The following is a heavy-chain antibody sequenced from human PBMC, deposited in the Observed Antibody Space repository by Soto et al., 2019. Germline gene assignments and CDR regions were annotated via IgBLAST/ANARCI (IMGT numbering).Heavy chain of an antibody. J-gene: IGHJ4*02. Sequence: PGGSLRLSCAASGFTFSSYGIHWVRQAPGKGLEWVALISYDGSNKYYADSVKGRFTISRDNSKNTLNLQMNSLRAEDTAMYYCAKDAPYYYDSSGYYGPFDYWGQGTLVTAPQ. V-gene: IGHV3-30*18. CDR1: GFTFSSYG. D-gene: IGHD3-22*01. CDR3: AKDAPYYYDSSGYYGPFDY. CDR2: ISYDGSNK.